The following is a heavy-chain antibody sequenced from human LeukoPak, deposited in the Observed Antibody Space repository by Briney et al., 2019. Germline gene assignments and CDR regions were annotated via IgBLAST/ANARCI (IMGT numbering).Heavy chain of an antibody. D-gene: IGHD1-26*01. CDR1: GFAFSSCP. CDR3: APHIYFSYAY. CDR2: ISDNGDNT. V-gene: IGHV3-64D*06. J-gene: IGHJ4*02. Sequence: GGSLRLSCSASGFAFSSCPMHWVRQTPGRGLEYVSAISDNGDNTYYADSVRGGFTISRDNSKNTLFLQMTSVRPDDAAVYCCAPHIYFSYAYWGRGTLVTVS.